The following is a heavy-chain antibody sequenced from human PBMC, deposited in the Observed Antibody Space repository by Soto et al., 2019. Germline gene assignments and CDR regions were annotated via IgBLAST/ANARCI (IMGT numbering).Heavy chain of an antibody. D-gene: IGHD6-13*01. Sequence: PGGSLRLSCAASGFTYSTYTMHWVRQAPGKGLEWVAVISYDGNNKFYADSVKGRFTISRDNTKHTLYLQMNSLRAEDTAIYYCAKENGYSSTWFEFDYWSQGTLVTVSS. J-gene: IGHJ4*02. CDR1: GFTYSTYT. V-gene: IGHV3-30-3*01. CDR2: ISYDGNNK. CDR3: AKENGYSSTWFEFDY.